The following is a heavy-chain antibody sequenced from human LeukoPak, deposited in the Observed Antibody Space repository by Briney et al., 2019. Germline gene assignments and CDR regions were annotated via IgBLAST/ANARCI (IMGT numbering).Heavy chain of an antibody. Sequence: RASETLSLTCAVYGGSFSGYYWSWIRQPPGKGLEWIGEINHSGSTNYNPSLKSRVTISVDTSKNQFSLKLSSVTAADTAVYYCARGPWIPISQLWWYFQHWGQGTLVTVSS. V-gene: IGHV4-34*01. CDR1: GGSFSGYY. CDR3: ARGPWIPISQLWWYFQH. D-gene: IGHD2-21*01. CDR2: INHSGST. J-gene: IGHJ1*01.